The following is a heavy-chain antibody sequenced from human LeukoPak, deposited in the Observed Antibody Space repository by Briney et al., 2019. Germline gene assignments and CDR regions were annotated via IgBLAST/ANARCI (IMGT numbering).Heavy chain of an antibody. D-gene: IGHD5-18*01. CDR2: ISHSETT. CDR3: ATDTARFDAFDI. V-gene: IGHV4-4*02. CDR1: GASISNDAW. J-gene: IGHJ3*02. Sequence: PSETLSLTCTVSGASISNDAWWDWVRQPPGKGLEWVAEISHSETTYYNPSLKSRVTISVDTSKNQFSLKLSSVTAADTAVYYCATDTARFDAFDIWGQGTMVTVSS.